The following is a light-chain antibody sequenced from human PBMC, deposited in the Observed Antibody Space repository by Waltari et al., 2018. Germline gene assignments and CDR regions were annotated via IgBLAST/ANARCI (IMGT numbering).Light chain of an antibody. Sequence: QAVVTQEPSLTVSPGGTVTLTCGSSAGAVTSGHYPYWFQQKPGQAPRTLIYDASTKHSWTPSRFSVSLLGGKAALTLSGAQPEDEAEYYCLLHYSGPWVFGGGTKLTVL. CDR1: AGAVTSGHY. V-gene: IGLV7-46*01. J-gene: IGLJ3*02. CDR3: LLHYSGPWV. CDR2: DAS.